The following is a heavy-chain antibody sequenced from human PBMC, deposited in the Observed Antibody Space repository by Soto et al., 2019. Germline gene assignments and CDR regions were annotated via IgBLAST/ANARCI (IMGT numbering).Heavy chain of an antibody. V-gene: IGHV1-69*12. D-gene: IGHD5-12*01. CDR3: VRDLGSGYDPGDY. J-gene: IGHJ4*02. CDR1: GGTFNSYV. Sequence: QVQLVQSGAEVKKPGSSVKVSCKASGGTFNSYVFNWVRQAPGQGLEWMGGIISIFGTPNYGQKFQGRVTITADESTSTGLMELSSLTSEDTAIYYCVRDLGSGYDPGDYWGQGTLVTVSS. CDR2: IISIFGTP.